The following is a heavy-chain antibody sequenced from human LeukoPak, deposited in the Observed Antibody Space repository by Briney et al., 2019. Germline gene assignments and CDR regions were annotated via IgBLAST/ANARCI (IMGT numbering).Heavy chain of an antibody. D-gene: IGHD5-24*01. J-gene: IGHJ4*02. Sequence: GASVKVSCKASGYTFTRYAMNWVRQAPGQGLEWMGWINTDTGNPTYAQGFTGRFVFSLDTSVSTAYLQISSLKAEDTALYYCARRGNRDGYNLGSEYWGQGTLVTVPS. V-gene: IGHV7-4-1*02. CDR3: ARRGNRDGYNLGSEY. CDR1: GYTFTRYA. CDR2: INTDTGNP.